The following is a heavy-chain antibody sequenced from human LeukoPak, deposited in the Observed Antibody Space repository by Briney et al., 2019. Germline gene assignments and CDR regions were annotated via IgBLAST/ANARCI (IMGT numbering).Heavy chain of an antibody. D-gene: IGHD1-14*01. J-gene: IGHJ4*02. CDR2: IKQDGSEK. CDR1: GFTFSSYW. Sequence: GGSLRLSCAASGFTFSSYWMSWVRQAPGKGLEWVANIKQDGSEKYYVDSVKGRFTISRDNAKNSLYLQMNSLRSDDTAVYYCARGITAGDLVLWGQGTLVTVSS. CDR3: ARGITAGDLVL. V-gene: IGHV3-7*03.